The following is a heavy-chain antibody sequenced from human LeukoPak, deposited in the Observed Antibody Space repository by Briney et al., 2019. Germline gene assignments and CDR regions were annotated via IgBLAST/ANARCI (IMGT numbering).Heavy chain of an antibody. CDR1: GGSISNYY. Sequence: PSETLSLTCTVSGGSISNYYWNWIRQPPGQGLEWIGHIYYSGSTNYNPSLKSRATISVDTSKTQFSLKLSSVTAADTAVYYCARMVESTVTIAFENWFDPWGQGTLVTVSS. V-gene: IGHV4-59*01. D-gene: IGHD4-11*01. J-gene: IGHJ5*02. CDR3: ARMVESTVTIAFENWFDP. CDR2: IYYSGST.